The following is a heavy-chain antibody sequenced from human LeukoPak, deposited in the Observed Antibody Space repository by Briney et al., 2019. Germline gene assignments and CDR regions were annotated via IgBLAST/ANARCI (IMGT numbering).Heavy chain of an antibody. CDR2: IRYDGSNK. V-gene: IGHV3-30*02. CDR3: AKDTSGALPPNGFDY. Sequence: GGSLRLSFAASGFTFSVYGVHWVRQAPGKGLEWVALIRYDGSNKYYADSVKGRFTISRDNSKNTLYLQMNSLRAEDMALYYCAKDTSGALPPNGFDYWGQGTLVTVSS. J-gene: IGHJ4*02. CDR1: GFTFSVYG. D-gene: IGHD1-1*01.